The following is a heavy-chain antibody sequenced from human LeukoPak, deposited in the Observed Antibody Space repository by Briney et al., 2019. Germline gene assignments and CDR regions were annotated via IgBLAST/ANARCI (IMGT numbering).Heavy chain of an antibody. J-gene: IGHJ2*01. Sequence: PSQTLSLTCTVSGGSISSGDYYWSWIRQPPGKGLEWIGYIYYSGSTYYNPSLKSRVTISVDTSKNQFSLKLRSVTAADTAVYYCARVRGYSSIRWYFDLWGRGTLVTVSS. CDR2: IYYSGST. D-gene: IGHD6-13*01. V-gene: IGHV4-30-4*01. CDR1: GGSISSGDYY. CDR3: ARVRGYSSIRWYFDL.